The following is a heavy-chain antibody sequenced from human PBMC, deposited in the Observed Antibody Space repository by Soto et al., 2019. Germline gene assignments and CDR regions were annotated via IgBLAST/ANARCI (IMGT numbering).Heavy chain of an antibody. CDR2: IYYSGST. CDR1: GGSISSYY. D-gene: IGHD3-22*01. CDR3: ARGKVNYYDSSGYYPLDY. V-gene: IGHV4-59*01. J-gene: IGHJ4*02. Sequence: SETLSLTCTVSGGSISSYYWSWIRQPPGKGLEWIGYIYYSGSTNYNPSLKSRVTISVDTSKNQFSLKLSSVTAADTAVYYCARGKVNYYDSSGYYPLDYWGQGTLVTVSS.